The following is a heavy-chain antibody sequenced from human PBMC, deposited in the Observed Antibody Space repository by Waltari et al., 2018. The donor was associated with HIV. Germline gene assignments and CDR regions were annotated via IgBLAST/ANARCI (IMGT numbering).Heavy chain of an antibody. Sequence: EVQLVESGGGLIQPGGSLRLSCAASGFTVRSNYMSWVRQAPGKGLEWVSVIYSGGSTYYADSVKGRFTISRDNSKNTLYLQMNSLRAEDTAVYYCAREDWVAVAGGGAFDIWGQGTMVTVSS. V-gene: IGHV3-53*01. D-gene: IGHD6-19*01. J-gene: IGHJ3*02. CDR3: AREDWVAVAGGGAFDI. CDR2: IYSGGST. CDR1: GFTVRSNY.